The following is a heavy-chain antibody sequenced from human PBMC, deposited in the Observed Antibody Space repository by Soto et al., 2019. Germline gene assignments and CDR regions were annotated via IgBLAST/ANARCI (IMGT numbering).Heavy chain of an antibody. J-gene: IGHJ4*02. CDR2: ISSSSSTI. D-gene: IGHD3-10*01. V-gene: IGHV3-48*02. CDR3: ARDSSLWFGESSLDY. CDR1: GFTFSSYS. Sequence: EVQLVESGGGLVQPGGPLRLSCAASGFTFSSYSMNWVRQAPGKGLEWVSYISSSSSTIYYADSVKGRFTISRDNAKNSLYLQMNSLRDEDTAVYYCARDSSLWFGESSLDYWGQGTLVTVSS.